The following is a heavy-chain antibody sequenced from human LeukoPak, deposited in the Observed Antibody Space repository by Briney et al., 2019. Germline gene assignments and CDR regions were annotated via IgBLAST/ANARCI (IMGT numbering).Heavy chain of an antibody. CDR3: ARDFGRTSDWQPRLYYGMDV. CDR2: ITSSLSYI. V-gene: IGHV3-21*01. Sequence: GRSLRLSCAASGFTFSSYTMNWVRQAPGKGLEWVSSITSSLSYISYADSVKGRFTISRDNAKNSLSLQMNSLRAEDTAVYYCARDFGRTSDWQPRLYYGMDVWGQGTTVTVSS. D-gene: IGHD2-2*01. J-gene: IGHJ6*02. CDR1: GFTFSSYT.